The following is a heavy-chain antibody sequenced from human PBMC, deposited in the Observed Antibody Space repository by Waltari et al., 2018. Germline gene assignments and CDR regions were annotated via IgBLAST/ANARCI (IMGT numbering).Heavy chain of an antibody. CDR3: ARYVSVRGSSSSGYYSYYYLDV. D-gene: IGHD3-22*01. J-gene: IGHJ6*03. Sequence: QLRLQESGPGLVTPSETLSLTCSVSGGSMSSDSYYWGWIRYFPGKGLEWIGNIYSRGSTYYSPSLTSRTTISVDPSRNQFSLKLRSVTAADSDLYFCARYVSVRGSSSSGYYSYYYLDVWGKGTTVTVSS. CDR2: IYSRGST. CDR1: GGSMSSDSYY. V-gene: IGHV4-39*01.